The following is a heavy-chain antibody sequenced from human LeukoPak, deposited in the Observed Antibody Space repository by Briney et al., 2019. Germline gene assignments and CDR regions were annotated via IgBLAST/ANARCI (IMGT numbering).Heavy chain of an antibody. CDR2: INPNSGGT. V-gene: IGHV1-2*02. D-gene: IGHD5-12*01. Sequence: GASVKVSCKASGYTFTGYYMHWVRQAPGQGLEWMGCINPNSGGTNYAQKFQGRVTMTRDTSISTAYMELSRLRSDDTAVYYCARSRGYSYGPVAIVATTNYYFDYWGQGTLVTVSS. J-gene: IGHJ4*02. CDR1: GYTFTGYY. CDR3: ARSRGYSYGPVAIVATTNYYFDY.